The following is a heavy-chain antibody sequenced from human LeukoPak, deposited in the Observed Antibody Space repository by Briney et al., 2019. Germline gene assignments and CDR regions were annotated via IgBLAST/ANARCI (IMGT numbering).Heavy chain of an antibody. CDR2: ISPSGGGT. CDR3: ARDPQTDSSGYPFDY. V-gene: IGHV1-46*01. CDR1: GYTFTTYY. Sequence: ASVKVSCKASGYTFTTYYMHWVRQAPGQGLAWMGIISPSGGGTTYAQEFQGRVTMTSDTSTSTVYRELSSLRSEDTAVYYCARDPQTDSSGYPFDYWGQGTLVTVSS. D-gene: IGHD3-22*01. J-gene: IGHJ4*02.